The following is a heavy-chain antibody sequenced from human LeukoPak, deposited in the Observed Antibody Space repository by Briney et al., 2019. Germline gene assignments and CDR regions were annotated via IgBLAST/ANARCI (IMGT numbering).Heavy chain of an antibody. CDR3: AKSLGYCSSTSCYYYGMDV. D-gene: IGHD2-2*01. CDR1: GFTFSSCA. J-gene: IGHJ6*02. CDR2: ISGSGGST. V-gene: IGHV3-23*01. Sequence: GGSLRLSCAASGFTFSSCAMSWVRQAPGKGLEWVSAISGSGGSTYYADSVKGRFTISRDNSKNTLYLQMNSLRAEDTAVYYCAKSLGYCSSTSCYYYGMDVWGQGTTVTVSS.